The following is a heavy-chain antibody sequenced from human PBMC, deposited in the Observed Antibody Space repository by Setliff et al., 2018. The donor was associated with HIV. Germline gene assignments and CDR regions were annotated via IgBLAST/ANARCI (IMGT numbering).Heavy chain of an antibody. CDR3: ARVFVDTAVLRVLEYYFDS. V-gene: IGHV4-39*07. Sequence: SETLSLTCTVSGGSTDSGSYYWGWVRQPPGKGLEWIGSMYYSGSTYYTPSLKSRITISLDTSKNQFSLRMRSVTAADTAVYYCARVFVDTAVLRVLEYYFDSWGRGTLVTVSS. J-gene: IGHJ4*02. D-gene: IGHD5-18*01. CDR2: MYYSGST. CDR1: GGSTDSGSYY.